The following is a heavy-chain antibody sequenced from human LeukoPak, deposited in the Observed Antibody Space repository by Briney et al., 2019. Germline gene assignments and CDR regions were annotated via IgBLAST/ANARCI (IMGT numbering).Heavy chain of an antibody. CDR3: ARGPSGSYFVTFDY. V-gene: IGHV4-39*07. J-gene: IGHJ4*02. CDR2: IYYSGST. Sequence: SATLYLTCTVSGGSISSCSYYWGWIRQPPGQGLEWVGSIYYSGSTYYNPPLKSRVTISVDTSKNQFSLKLSSVTAADTAVYYGARGPSGSYFVTFDYWGQGTLVTVSS. CDR1: GGSISSCSYY. D-gene: IGHD1-26*01.